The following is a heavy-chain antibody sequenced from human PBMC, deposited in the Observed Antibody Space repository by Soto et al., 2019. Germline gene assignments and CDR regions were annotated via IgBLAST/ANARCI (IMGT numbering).Heavy chain of an antibody. J-gene: IGHJ5*02. CDR1: GGSISSGGYY. CDR2: IYYSGST. CDR3: ATLVVPAAVYNWFDP. D-gene: IGHD2-2*01. V-gene: IGHV4-31*03. Sequence: PSETLSLTCTVSGGSISSGGYYWSWIRQHPGKGLEWIGYIYYSGSTYYNPSLKSRVTISVDTSKNQFPLKLSSVTAADTAVYYCATLVVPAAVYNWFDPWGQGTLVTVSS.